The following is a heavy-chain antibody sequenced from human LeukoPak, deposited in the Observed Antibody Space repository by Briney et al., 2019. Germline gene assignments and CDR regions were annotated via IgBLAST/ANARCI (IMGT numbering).Heavy chain of an antibody. V-gene: IGHV3-11*01. Sequence: GSLRLSCAASGFIFSEFYMSWVRQSPGKGLEWISYISGSGHDINYVDSVKGRFTVSRDNAKNSLYLQMNGLSADDTAIYYCARTARSGDIRGQGTLVTVSS. D-gene: IGHD1-1*01. CDR2: ISGSGHDI. CDR3: ARTARSGDI. J-gene: IGHJ4*02. CDR1: GFIFSEFY.